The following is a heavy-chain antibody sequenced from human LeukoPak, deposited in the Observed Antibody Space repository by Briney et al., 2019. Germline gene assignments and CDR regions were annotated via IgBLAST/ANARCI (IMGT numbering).Heavy chain of an antibody. J-gene: IGHJ1*01. CDR1: GYTFTNYD. D-gene: IGHD1-26*01. Sequence: ASVKVSCKASGYTFTNYDISWVRQAPGQGLEWMGWISAYNGNTNYAQKLQGRVTMTTDTSTSTAYMELRSLRSDDTAVYYCARDVEGATAAEYFQHWGQGTLVTVSS. V-gene: IGHV1-18*01. CDR3: ARDVEGATAAEYFQH. CDR2: ISAYNGNT.